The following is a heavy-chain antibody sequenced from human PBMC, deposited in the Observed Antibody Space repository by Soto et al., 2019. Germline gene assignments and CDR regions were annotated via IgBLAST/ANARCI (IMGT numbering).Heavy chain of an antibody. V-gene: IGHV1-46*01. J-gene: IGHJ6*02. CDR1: EYTFTTYY. CDR2: INPSGGST. Sequence: ASVKVSCKASEYTFTTYYMHWVRQAPGQGLEWMGMINPSGGSTSYAQKFQGRVTITADESTSTAYMELSSLRSEDTAVYYCARSGRETYYYYGMDVWGQGTTVTVSS. CDR3: ARSGRETYYYYGMDV.